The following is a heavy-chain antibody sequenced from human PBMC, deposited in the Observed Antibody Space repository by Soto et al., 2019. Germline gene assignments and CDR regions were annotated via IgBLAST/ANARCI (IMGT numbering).Heavy chain of an antibody. CDR3: AHRPSGWYLFDY. D-gene: IGHD6-19*01. J-gene: IGHJ4*02. V-gene: IGHV2-5*01. CDR2: IYWNDDK. Sequence: QITLKESGPTLVRPTQTLTLTCTFSGFSLSTSGLGVGWIRQPPGKALEWLALIYWNDDKRYSPSLKARLTITKHTSKTQVVLTMTNMDPVATATYYCAHRPSGWYLFDYWGQGTLVTVSS. CDR1: GFSLSTSGLG.